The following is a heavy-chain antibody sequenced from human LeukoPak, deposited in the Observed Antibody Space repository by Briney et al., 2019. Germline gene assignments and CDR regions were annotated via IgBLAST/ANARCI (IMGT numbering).Heavy chain of an antibody. J-gene: IGHJ5*02. CDR3: ARDREANWFDP. V-gene: IGHV4-59*01. CDR2: IYYSGGT. D-gene: IGHD5-24*01. CDR1: GGSISSYY. Sequence: PSETLSLTCTVSGGSISSYYWSWIRQPPGKGLEWIGYIYYSGGTNYNPSLKSRVTISVDTSKNQFSLKLSSVTAADTAVYYCARDREANWFDPWGQGTLVTVSS.